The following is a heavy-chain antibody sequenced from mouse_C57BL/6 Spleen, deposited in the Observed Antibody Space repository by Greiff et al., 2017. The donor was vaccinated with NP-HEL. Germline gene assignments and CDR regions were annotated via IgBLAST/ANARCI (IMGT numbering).Heavy chain of an antibody. CDR3: ARGGIYYGNQGRYFDV. J-gene: IGHJ1*03. D-gene: IGHD2-1*01. Sequence: QVQLQQSGPELVKPGASVKLSCKASGYTFTSYDINWVKQRPGQGLEWIGWIYPRDGSTKYNEKFKGKATLTVDTSSSTAYMELHSLTSEDSAVYFCARGGIYYGNQGRYFDVWGTGTTVTVSS. CDR1: GYTFTSYD. CDR2: IYPRDGST. V-gene: IGHV1-85*01.